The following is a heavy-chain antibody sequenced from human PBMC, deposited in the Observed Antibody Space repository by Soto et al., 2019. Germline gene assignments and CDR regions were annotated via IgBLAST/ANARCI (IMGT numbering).Heavy chain of an antibody. CDR2: VSYDEVNK. CDR1: GFTFSHFG. Sequence: LRLSCEASGFTFSHFGIHWVRQAPGKGLEWLAVVSYDEVNKFYADSVRGRFTISRDNSKDTAYLQINSLRPDDTAMYFCAKVMTEYSGVAIDYWGQGTLVTVSS. V-gene: IGHV3-30*18. D-gene: IGHD6-6*01. CDR3: AKVMTEYSGVAIDY. J-gene: IGHJ4*02.